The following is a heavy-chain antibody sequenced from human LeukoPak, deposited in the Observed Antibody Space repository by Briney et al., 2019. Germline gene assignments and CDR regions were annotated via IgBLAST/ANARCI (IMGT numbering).Heavy chain of an antibody. CDR1: GYTLTELS. CDR2: FDPEDGET. CDR3: ATDIVVVTAIKFDY. J-gene: IGHJ4*02. D-gene: IGHD2-21*02. Sequence: ASVKVSCKVSGYTLTELSMHWVRQAPGKGLEWMGGFDPEDGETIYAQKFQGRVTMTEDTSTDTAYMELSSLRSEDPAVYYCATDIVVVTAIKFDYWGQGTLVTVSS. V-gene: IGHV1-24*01.